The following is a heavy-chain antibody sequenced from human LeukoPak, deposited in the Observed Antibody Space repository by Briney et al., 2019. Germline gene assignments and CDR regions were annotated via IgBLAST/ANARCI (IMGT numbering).Heavy chain of an antibody. V-gene: IGHV1-69*06. CDR2: IIPIFGTA. J-gene: IGHJ4*02. Sequence: ASVKVSRKASGGTFSSYAISWVRQAPGQGLEWMGGIIPIFGTANYAQKFQGRVTITADKSTSTAYMELSSLRSEDTAVYYCARAVAKMTTVTPFDYWGQGTLVTVSS. D-gene: IGHD4-17*01. CDR1: GGTFSSYA. CDR3: ARAVAKMTTVTPFDY.